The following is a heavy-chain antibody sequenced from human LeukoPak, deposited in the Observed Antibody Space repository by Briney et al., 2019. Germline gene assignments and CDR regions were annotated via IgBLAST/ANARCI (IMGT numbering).Heavy chain of an antibody. V-gene: IGHV3-15*01. J-gene: IGHJ4*02. CDR3: TSTTVNMGG. CDR2: IKSKTDGGTT. CDR1: GFTFSKAW. Sequence: AGGSLRLSCAASGFTFSKAWMSWVRQAPGKGLELVGRIKSKTDGGTTNYAAPVEGRFTISRDDSKNTLYLQMNSLKIEDTAVYYCTSTTVNMGGWGQGTLVTVSS. D-gene: IGHD2/OR15-2a*01.